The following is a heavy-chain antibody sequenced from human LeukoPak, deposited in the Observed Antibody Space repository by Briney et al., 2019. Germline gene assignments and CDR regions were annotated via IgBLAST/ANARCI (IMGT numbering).Heavy chain of an antibody. V-gene: IGHV1-2*02. J-gene: IGHJ4*02. CDR2: INPNSGGT. CDR1: GYTFTGYY. CDR3: ARTLHIAAAGGGYFDY. D-gene: IGHD6-13*01. Sequence: ASVKVSCKASGYTFTGYYMHWVRQAPGQGLEWMGWINPNSGGTKYAQKFQGRVTMTRDTSISTAYMELSRLRSDDAAVYYCARTLHIAAAGGGYFDYWGQGTLVTVSS.